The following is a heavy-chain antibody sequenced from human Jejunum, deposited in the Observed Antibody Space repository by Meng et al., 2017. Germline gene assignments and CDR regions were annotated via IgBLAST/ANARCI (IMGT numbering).Heavy chain of an antibody. D-gene: IGHD3-3*02. CDR3: ARDMHPGRLVFKIDY. J-gene: IGHJ4*02. V-gene: IGHV3-21*01. Sequence: GESLKISCAGSGFTFSTYSMNWVRQAPGRGLEWVSSISSGGTYIYYADSVRGRFTISKDNPTDSVHLQMDSLRAEDTAVYYCARDMHPGRLVFKIDYWGQGTVVTVSS. CDR1: GFTFSTYS. CDR2: ISSGGTYI.